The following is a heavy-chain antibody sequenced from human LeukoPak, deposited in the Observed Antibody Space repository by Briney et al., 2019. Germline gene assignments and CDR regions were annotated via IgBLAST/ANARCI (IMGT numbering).Heavy chain of an antibody. CDR2: IYPGDSDT. D-gene: IGHD4-11*01. Sequence: AGEPLKISCKGSGYSFTTYWIGWVRQMPGKGLGWMGFIYPGDSDTRYSPSFQGQVTFSVDKSISTAYLHWSSLKASDSAIYYCARQRDYGNDIYSRYFDFWGQGNLVTVSS. CDR1: GYSFTTYW. J-gene: IGHJ4*02. CDR3: ARQRDYGNDIYSRYFDF. V-gene: IGHV5-51*01.